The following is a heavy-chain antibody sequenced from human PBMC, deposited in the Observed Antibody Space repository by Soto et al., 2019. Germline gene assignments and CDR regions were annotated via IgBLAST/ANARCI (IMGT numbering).Heavy chain of an antibody. J-gene: IGHJ4*02. D-gene: IGHD1-26*01. CDR1: GYIFIHCF. CDR3: ARSLGETTSLFDY. V-gene: IGHV1-46*01. Sequence: VQSGAEMTQPGASVKLSCQASGYIFIHCFMHWVRQAPGQGLEWMGGINPSSGTTTYAQKFQGRVTVTRDTSTSTVYMELSSLGSGDTAMYYCARSLGETTSLFDYWGQGSLVTVSA. CDR2: INPSSGTT.